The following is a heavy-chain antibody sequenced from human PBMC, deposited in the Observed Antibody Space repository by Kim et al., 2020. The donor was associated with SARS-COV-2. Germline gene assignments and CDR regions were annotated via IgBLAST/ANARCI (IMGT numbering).Heavy chain of an antibody. CDR3: AKERPVRGVMADGYYYYGMDV. CDR1: GFTFSSYG. V-gene: IGHV3-30*18. D-gene: IGHD3-10*01. Sequence: GGSLRLSCAASGFTFSSYGMHWVRQAPGKGLEWVAVISYDGSNKYYADSVKGRFTISRDNSKNTLYLQMNSLRAEDTAVYYCAKERPVRGVMADGYYYYGMDVWGQGTTVTVSS. J-gene: IGHJ6*02. CDR2: ISYDGSNK.